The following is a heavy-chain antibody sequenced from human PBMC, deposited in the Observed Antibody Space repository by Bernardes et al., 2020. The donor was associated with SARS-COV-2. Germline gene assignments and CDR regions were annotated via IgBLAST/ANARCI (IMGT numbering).Heavy chain of an antibody. Sequence: GGSLRLSCVGSGFIFSSYSMSWVRQAPGKGLEWVSFISTSSSTIYYADSVKGRFTISRDNARNSLYLQMNSLRAEDTAVYYCAGENNFWSGYSAFDFWGQGTLVTVSS. V-gene: IGHV3-48*01. CDR3: AGENNFWSGYSAFDF. CDR1: GFIFSSYS. J-gene: IGHJ4*02. CDR2: ISTSSSTI. D-gene: IGHD3-3*01.